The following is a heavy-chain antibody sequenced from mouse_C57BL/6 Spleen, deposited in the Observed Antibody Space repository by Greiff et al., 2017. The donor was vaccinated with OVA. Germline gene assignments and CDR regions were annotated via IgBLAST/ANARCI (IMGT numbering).Heavy chain of an antibody. CDR2: IYPGDGDT. CDR3: ARSSGSSYDCAMDY. J-gene: IGHJ4*01. V-gene: IGHV1-82*01. Sequence: QVQLQQSGPELVKPGASVKISCKASGYAFSSSWMNWVKQRPGKGLEWIGRIYPGDGDTNYNGTFKGKATLTADTSSSTAYMQLSSLTSEDSAVYFCARSSGSSYDCAMDYGGQGTSVTVST. D-gene: IGHD1-1*01. CDR1: GYAFSSSW.